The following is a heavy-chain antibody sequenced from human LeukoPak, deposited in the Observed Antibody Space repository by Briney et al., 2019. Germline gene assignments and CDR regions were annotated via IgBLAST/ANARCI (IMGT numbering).Heavy chain of an antibody. Sequence: GRSLRLSCAASGFTSNDHAMHWIRQIPGKGLEWVSGIYWNSGGTGYADSVKGRFTISRDNAKNSLYLQMNSLRTDDTALYYCARGKSSLYYLDYWGRGTLVTVSS. CDR1: GFTSNDHA. CDR2: IYWNSGGT. J-gene: IGHJ4*01. D-gene: IGHD3-10*01. CDR3: ARGKSSLYYLDY. V-gene: IGHV3-9*02.